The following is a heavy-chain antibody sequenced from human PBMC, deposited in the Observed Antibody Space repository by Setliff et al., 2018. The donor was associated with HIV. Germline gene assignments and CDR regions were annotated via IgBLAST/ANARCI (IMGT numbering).Heavy chain of an antibody. CDR1: GGSFSGDY. Sequence: LSLTCAVYGGSFSGDYWVWIRQSPGKGLEWIGDISQTRSTNYDPSLKSRVTISLDTSKNQLSLKLTSVSAADTAVYYCARGRLRTVTSLIKKRASYTWLDPWGQGTLVTFSS. CDR3: ARGRLRTVTSLIKKRASYTWLDP. V-gene: IGHV4-34*01. CDR2: ISQTRST. D-gene: IGHD3-16*01. J-gene: IGHJ5*02.